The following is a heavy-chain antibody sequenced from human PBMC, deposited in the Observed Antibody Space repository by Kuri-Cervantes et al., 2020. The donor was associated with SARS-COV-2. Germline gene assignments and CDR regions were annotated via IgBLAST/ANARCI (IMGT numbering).Heavy chain of an antibody. J-gene: IGHJ4*02. Sequence: GGSLRLSCAASGFTFSKNWMHWIRQAPGKGLVWVSRINSDGGSITYEDSVKARFTISRDNTQNTLYLQMNGLKAEDTALYYGLRGVGSANYFGDFWGQGTLVTVSS. V-gene: IGHV3-74*03. D-gene: IGHD4/OR15-4a*01. CDR2: INSDGGSI. CDR3: LRGVGSANYFGDF. CDR1: GFTFSKNW.